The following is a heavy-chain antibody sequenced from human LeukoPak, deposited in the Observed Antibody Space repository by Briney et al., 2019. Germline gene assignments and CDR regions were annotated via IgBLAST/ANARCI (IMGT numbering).Heavy chain of an antibody. Sequence: SETLSLTCTVSGYSISSDYYWGWIRQPPGKGLEWIGEILHTGPTNFNPSLKSRVTISMDKSKNQLSLRLNSVTAADTAIYYCVRGGTYYLPYWGQGILVTVSS. J-gene: IGHJ4*02. CDR2: ILHTGPT. D-gene: IGHD1-26*01. V-gene: IGHV4-38-2*02. CDR1: GYSISSDYY. CDR3: VRGGTYYLPY.